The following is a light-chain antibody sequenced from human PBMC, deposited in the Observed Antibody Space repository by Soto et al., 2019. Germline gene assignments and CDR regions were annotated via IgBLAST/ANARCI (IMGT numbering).Light chain of an antibody. J-gene: IGKJ1*01. CDR2: KAS. CDR3: QHYNSYSEA. CDR1: QTISSW. Sequence: DIQMTQSPSTLSASLGDRATITCRASQTISSWLAWYQQKPGKAPKLLIYKASTLKSGVPSRFSGSGSGTEFTLNISSLQPDDFATYYCQHYNSYSEAFGQWTKVDIK. V-gene: IGKV1-5*03.